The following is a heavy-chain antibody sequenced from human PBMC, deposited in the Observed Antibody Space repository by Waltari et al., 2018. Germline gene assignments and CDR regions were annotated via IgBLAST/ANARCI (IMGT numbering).Heavy chain of an antibody. Sequence: VQLVQSGAEVNRPGASLKVSCKDSGYTVPSYHMHWVRQVPGQGFDWMGWINAGSGDTKYSQKFQARVTITRDTSASTAYMELSSLTSEDTAVYYCARVKGYSSNWYYFDYWGQGTLVTVSA. J-gene: IGHJ4*02. CDR3: ARVKGYSSNWYYFDY. CDR2: INAGSGDT. D-gene: IGHD6-13*01. V-gene: IGHV1-3*01. CDR1: GYTVPSYH.